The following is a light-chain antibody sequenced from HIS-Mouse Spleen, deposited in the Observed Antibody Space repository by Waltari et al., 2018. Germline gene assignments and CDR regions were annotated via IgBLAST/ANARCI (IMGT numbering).Light chain of an antibody. CDR3: YSTDSSGNHRV. Sequence: SYELTQPPSVSVSSGQTARLPCSGDACPHKYAYWYQQKSGQAPVLVIYEDSKRPSGIPERFSGSSSGTMATLTISGAQVEDEADYYCYSTDSSGNHRVFGGGTKLTVL. CDR1: ACPHKY. CDR2: EDS. V-gene: IGLV3-10*01. J-gene: IGLJ2*01.